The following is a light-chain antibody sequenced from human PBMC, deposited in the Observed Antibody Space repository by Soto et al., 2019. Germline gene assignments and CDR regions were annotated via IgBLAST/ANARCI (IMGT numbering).Light chain of an antibody. Sequence: QSALTQPASVSGSPGQSITISCTGTSSDVGGYNYVSWYQQHPGKAPKLMIYEVSNRPSGVSNRFSGSKSGNTASLTISGLKADDEHDYYCSSYTSSSTRVFGGGTEPTVL. CDR2: EVS. CDR1: SSDVGGYNY. CDR3: SSYTSSSTRV. J-gene: IGLJ3*02. V-gene: IGLV2-14*01.